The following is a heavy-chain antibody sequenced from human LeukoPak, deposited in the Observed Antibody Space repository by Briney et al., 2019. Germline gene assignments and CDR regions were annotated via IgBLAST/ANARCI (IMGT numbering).Heavy chain of an antibody. J-gene: IGHJ4*02. V-gene: IGHV1-3*01. CDR2: INGGNGYT. Sequence: GASVKVSCKASGFTLTSYTMHWVRQAPGQRLEWMGWINGGNGYTKYSQSFQGRVTMTRDTSASTTYMDLSSLRFEDTAVYYCARDLYYGSKGLDYWGQGTLVTVSS. CDR1: GFTLTSYT. CDR3: ARDLYYGSKGLDY. D-gene: IGHD3-10*01.